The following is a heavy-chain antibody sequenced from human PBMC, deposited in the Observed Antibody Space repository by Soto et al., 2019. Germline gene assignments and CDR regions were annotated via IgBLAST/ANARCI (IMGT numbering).Heavy chain of an antibody. J-gene: IGHJ6*02. V-gene: IGHV4-31*03. Sequence: QVQLQESGPGLVKPSQTLSLTCTVSGGSISSGGYYWSWIRQHPGKGLEWIGYIYYSGSTYYNPSLKCRVTIAVDPSKDLFSLTLSSVTAADTAVYYCARELRFGEDYYGMDVWGQGTTVTVSS. CDR3: ARELRFGEDYYGMDV. D-gene: IGHD3-10*01. CDR2: IYYSGST. CDR1: GGSISSGGYY.